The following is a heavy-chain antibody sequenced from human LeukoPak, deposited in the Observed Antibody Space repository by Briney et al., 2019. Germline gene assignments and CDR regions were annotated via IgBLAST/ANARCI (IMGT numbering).Heavy chain of an antibody. CDR2: ISSSSSTI. J-gene: IGHJ3*02. V-gene: IGHV3-48*04. CDR1: GFTFSSYS. Sequence: GGLRLSCAASGFTFSSYSMNWVRQAPGKGLEWVSYISSSSSTIYYADSVKGRFTISRDNAKNSLYLQMNSLRAEDTAVYYCAREGTQNAFDIWGQGTMVTVSS. CDR3: AREGTQNAFDI. D-gene: IGHD3-10*01.